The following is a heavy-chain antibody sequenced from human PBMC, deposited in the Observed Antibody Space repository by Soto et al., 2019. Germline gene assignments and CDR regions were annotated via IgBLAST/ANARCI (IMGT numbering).Heavy chain of an antibody. J-gene: IGHJ6*03. D-gene: IGHD2-21*01. CDR2: ISSSSSYI. Sequence: GGSLRLSCAASGFTFSSYSMNWVRQAPGKGLEWVSSISSSSSYIYYADSVKGRFTISRDNAKNSLYLQMNSLRAEDTAVYYCARDANCAINAGYYYYYMDVWGKGTKVTVSS. CDR1: GFTFSSYS. V-gene: IGHV3-21*01. CDR3: ARDANCAINAGYYYYYMDV.